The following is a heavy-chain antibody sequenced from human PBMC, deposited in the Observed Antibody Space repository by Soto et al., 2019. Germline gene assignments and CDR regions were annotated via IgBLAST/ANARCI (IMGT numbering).Heavy chain of an antibody. CDR1: GGSISSYY. Sequence: QVQLQESGPGLVKPSETLSLTCTVSGGSISSYYWSWIRQPPGKGLEWIGYIYYSGSTNYNPSLKSRVTISVDTSKNQFSLKLSSVTAADTAVYYCARRVPYCGGDCYFDYWGQGTLVTVSS. J-gene: IGHJ4*02. V-gene: IGHV4-59*08. CDR2: IYYSGST. D-gene: IGHD2-21*02. CDR3: ARRVPYCGGDCYFDY.